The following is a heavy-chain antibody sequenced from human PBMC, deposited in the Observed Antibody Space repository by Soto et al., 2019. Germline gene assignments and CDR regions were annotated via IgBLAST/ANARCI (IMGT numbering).Heavy chain of an antibody. V-gene: IGHV1-69*02. CDR3: ASQAGDYSTYFDY. D-gene: IGHD4-17*01. J-gene: IGHJ4*02. CDR1: GGTFSSYT. CDR2: IIPILGIA. Sequence: SVKASSQAPGGTFSSYTISWVRQAPGQGLEWMGRIIPILGIANYAQKFQGRVTITRDTSASTAYMELSSLRSEDTAVYYCASQAGDYSTYFDYWGQGTLVTVSS.